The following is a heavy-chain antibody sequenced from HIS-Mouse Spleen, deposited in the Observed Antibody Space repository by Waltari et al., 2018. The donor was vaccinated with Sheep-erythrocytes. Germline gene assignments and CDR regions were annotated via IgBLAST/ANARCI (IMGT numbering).Heavy chain of an antibody. J-gene: IGHJ4*02. CDR1: GFTFSSYS. CDR3: ARVASGATFDY. Sequence: EVQLVESGGGLVKPGGSLRLSCAASGFTFSSYSMNWVRQAPGKGLEWVSSISRSSSDIYYADSVKGRFTISRDNAKNSLYLQMNSLRAEDTAVYYCARVASGATFDYWGQGTLVTVSS. D-gene: IGHD1-26*01. V-gene: IGHV3-21*01. CDR2: ISRSSSDI.